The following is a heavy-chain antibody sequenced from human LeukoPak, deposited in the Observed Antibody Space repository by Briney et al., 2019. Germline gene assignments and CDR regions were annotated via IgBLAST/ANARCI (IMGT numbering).Heavy chain of an antibody. V-gene: IGHV3-64D*06. Sequence: PGGSLRLSCSASEFTFGTYAMLWVRQAPGKGLEYVSAISSNGRDTYYAASERGRFSISGVNSNNTLYLQMSSLRPEDTAMYYCARLAAAGHSDYWGQGSLVAVSS. CDR2: ISSNGRDT. D-gene: IGHD6-13*01. CDR1: EFTFGTYA. J-gene: IGHJ4*02. CDR3: ARLAAAGHSDY.